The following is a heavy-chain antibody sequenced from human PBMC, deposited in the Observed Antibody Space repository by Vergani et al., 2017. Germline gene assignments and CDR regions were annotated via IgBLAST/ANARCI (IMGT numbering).Heavy chain of an antibody. J-gene: IGHJ6*02. Sequence: EVPLVQSGAEVKKPGATMHISCKVSGYTFTDHYMHWVKQAPGKGLEWMGLVDPEDGETIYAEKFKGRVTIAADTSTDTAHLELSSLRSEDTAVYYCATPQTVTTGGREVWGQGTTVIVSS. CDR2: VDPEDGET. CDR1: GYTFTDHY. D-gene: IGHD4-17*01. CDR3: ATPQTVTTGGREV. V-gene: IGHV1-69-2*01.